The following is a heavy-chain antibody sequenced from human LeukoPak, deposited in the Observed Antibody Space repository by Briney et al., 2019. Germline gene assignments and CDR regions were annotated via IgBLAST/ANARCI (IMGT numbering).Heavy chain of an antibody. D-gene: IGHD3-22*01. CDR2: ISWNSGSI. J-gene: IGHJ4*02. V-gene: IGHV3-9*01. CDR3: AKGKWLSESPLDY. CDR1: GFTFDDYA. Sequence: AGGSLRLSCAASGFTFDDYAMHWVRQAPGKGLEWVSGISWNSGSIGYADSVKGRFTISRDNVRNSLYLQMNSLRAEDTALYYCAKGKWLSESPLDYWGQGTLVTVSS.